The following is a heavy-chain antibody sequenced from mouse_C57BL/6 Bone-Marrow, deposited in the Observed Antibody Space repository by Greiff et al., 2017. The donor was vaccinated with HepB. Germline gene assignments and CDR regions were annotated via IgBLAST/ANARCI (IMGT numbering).Heavy chain of an antibody. D-gene: IGHD6-1*01. CDR3: AEATTPYAMDY. CDR2: INPSNGGT. J-gene: IGHJ4*01. V-gene: IGHV1-53*01. CDR1: GYTFTSYW. Sequence: VQLQQPGTELVKPGASVKLSCKASGYTFTSYWMHWVKQRPGQGLEWIGNINPSNGGTNYNEKFKSKATLTVDKSSSTAYMQLISLTSEDSAVYFCAEATTPYAMDYWGQGTSVTVSS.